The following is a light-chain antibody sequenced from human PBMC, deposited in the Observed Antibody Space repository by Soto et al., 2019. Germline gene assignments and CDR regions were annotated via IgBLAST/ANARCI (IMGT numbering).Light chain of an antibody. CDR2: EVS. V-gene: IGLV2-14*01. Sequence: QSVLTHPASVSWSPGQSITISCHGTSSDVGGYNYVSWYQQHPGKAPKLMIYEVSNRPSGVSNRFSGSKSGNTASLTISGLQAEEEADHYCSSYTSSTNYVFGTGTKGTAL. CDR1: SSDVGGYNY. J-gene: IGLJ1*01. CDR3: SSYTSSTNYV.